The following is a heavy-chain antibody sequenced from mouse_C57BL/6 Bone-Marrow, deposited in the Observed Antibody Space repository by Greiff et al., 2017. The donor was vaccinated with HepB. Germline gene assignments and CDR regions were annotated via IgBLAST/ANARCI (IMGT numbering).Heavy chain of an antibody. D-gene: IGHD4-1*01. CDR2: SRNKANDYTT. J-gene: IGHJ2*03. CDR3: ARASNWENYFDY. V-gene: IGHV7-1*01. CDR1: GFTFSDFY. Sequence: EVKLMESGGGLVQSGRSLRLSCATSGFTFSDFYMEWVRQAPGKGLEWIAASRNKANDYTTEYSASVKGRFIVSRDTSQSILYLQMNTLRAEDTAIYYCARASNWENYFDYWGQGTRLTVSS.